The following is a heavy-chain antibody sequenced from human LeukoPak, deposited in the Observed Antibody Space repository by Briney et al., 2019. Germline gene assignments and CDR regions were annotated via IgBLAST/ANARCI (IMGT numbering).Heavy chain of an antibody. D-gene: IGHD1-26*01. Sequence: KPSETLSLTCTVSGGSISSYYWSWIRQPPGKGLEWIGYIYYSGSTNYNPSLKSRVTISVDTSKNQFSLKLSSVTAADTAVYYCARGGQWELLHDYWGQGTLVTVSS. V-gene: IGHV4-59*01. CDR3: ARGGQWELLHDY. J-gene: IGHJ4*02. CDR2: IYYSGST. CDR1: GGSISSYY.